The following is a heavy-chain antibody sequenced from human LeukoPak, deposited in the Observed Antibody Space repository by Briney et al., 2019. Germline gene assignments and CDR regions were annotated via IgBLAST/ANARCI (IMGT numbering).Heavy chain of an antibody. J-gene: IGHJ4*02. CDR3: EGRWRGTIDY. Sequence: PSETLSLTCTVSGTFVSGFYWTWIRQPPGKGLEWIGFIYSTGTTSYNSSLQSRVTISVDTSKNQFSLKLKSVIAADTAIYYCEGRWRGTIDYWGRGTLVAVSS. D-gene: IGHD5-24*01. CDR1: GTFVSGFY. V-gene: IGHV4-4*09. CDR2: IYSTGTT.